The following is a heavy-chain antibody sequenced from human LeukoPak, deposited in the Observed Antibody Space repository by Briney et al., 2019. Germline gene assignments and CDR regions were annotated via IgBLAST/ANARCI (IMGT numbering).Heavy chain of an antibody. CDR3: TRGKHETVFDY. V-gene: IGHV4-59*12. CDR1: GGSISSSY. D-gene: IGHD2-21*02. J-gene: IGHJ4*02. CDR2: IYYSGST. Sequence: SETLSLTCTVSGGSISSSYWSWIRQPPGKGLEWIGYIYYSGSTNHNPSLQSRVTISVDTSKNQSSLKLTSVTAADTAVYYCTRGKHETVFDYWGQGTLVTVSS.